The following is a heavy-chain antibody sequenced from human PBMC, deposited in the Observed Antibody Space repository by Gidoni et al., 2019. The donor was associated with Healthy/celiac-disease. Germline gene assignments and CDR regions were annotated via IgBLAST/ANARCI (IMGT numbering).Heavy chain of an antibody. V-gene: IGHV3-23*01. Sequence: EVQLLESGGGLVQPGGSLRLSCSASGFSFSSYAMSWVRRAPGKGRECVSAISGSGCSTYYADAVKGRFTIARDNSKNSLYLQMNSLRAEDTAVYYCAKDLGGATFGAFDIWGQGTMVTVSS. CDR3: AKDLGGATFGAFDI. J-gene: IGHJ3*02. CDR1: GFSFSSYA. CDR2: ISGSGCST. D-gene: IGHD1-26*01.